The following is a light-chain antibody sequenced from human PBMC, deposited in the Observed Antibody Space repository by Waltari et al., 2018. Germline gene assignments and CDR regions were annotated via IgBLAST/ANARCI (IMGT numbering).Light chain of an antibody. V-gene: IGKV1-39*01. CDR2: GAS. CDR3: QQTYSTPRT. J-gene: IGKJ1*01. Sequence: VGDRVTITCRASQSISSYLSWYYQKAGKAPKLLIYGASSLQSGVPSRFSGSGSGTDFTLTISSLQPEDSATYYCQQTYSTPRTFGQGTKVEIK. CDR1: QSISSY.